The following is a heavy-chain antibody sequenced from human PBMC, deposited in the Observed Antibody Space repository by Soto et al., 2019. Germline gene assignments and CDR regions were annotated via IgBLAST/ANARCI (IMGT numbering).Heavy chain of an antibody. Sequence: EVQLLESGGGLVQPGGSLRLSCAASGFTFSSYAMSWVRQAPGKGLEWVSAISGSGGSTYYADSVKGRFTISRDNSKNTLYLEMNSLRAEDTAVYYCAKGSSGWYERFAYWGQGTLVTVSS. V-gene: IGHV3-23*01. D-gene: IGHD6-19*01. CDR3: AKGSSGWYERFAY. CDR1: GFTFSSYA. J-gene: IGHJ4*02. CDR2: ISGSGGST.